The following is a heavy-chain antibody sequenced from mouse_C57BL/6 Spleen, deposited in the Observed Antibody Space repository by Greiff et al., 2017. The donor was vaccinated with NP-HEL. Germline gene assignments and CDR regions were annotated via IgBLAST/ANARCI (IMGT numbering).Heavy chain of an antibody. V-gene: IGHV1-82*01. CDR1: GYAFSSSW. D-gene: IGHD1-1*01. CDR3: ASHYYGSSYDWYFDV. Sequence: QVHVKQSGPELVKPGASVKISCKASGYAFSSSWMNWVKQRPGKGLEWIGRIYPGDGDTNYNGKFKGKATLTADKSSSTAYMQLSSLTSEDSAVYFCASHYYGSSYDWYFDVWGTGTTVTVSS. CDR2: IYPGDGDT. J-gene: IGHJ1*03.